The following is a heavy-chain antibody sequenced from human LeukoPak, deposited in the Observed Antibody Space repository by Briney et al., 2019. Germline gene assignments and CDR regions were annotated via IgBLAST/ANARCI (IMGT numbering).Heavy chain of an antibody. J-gene: IGHJ4*02. V-gene: IGHV3-43*01. CDR3: AKGAKGDIVVVPAATFPDY. D-gene: IGHD2-2*01. Sequence: GGSLRLSCAASGFTFDDYTMHWVRQAPGKGLEWASLISWDGGSTYYADSVKGRFTISRDNSKNSLYLQMNSLRTEDTALYYCAKGAKGDIVVVPAATFPDYWGQGTLVTVSS. CDR2: ISWDGGST. CDR1: GFTFDDYT.